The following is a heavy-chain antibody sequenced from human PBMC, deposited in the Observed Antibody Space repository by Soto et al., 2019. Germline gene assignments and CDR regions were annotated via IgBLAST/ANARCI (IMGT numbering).Heavy chain of an antibody. Sequence: EVQLVESGGGLVKPGGSLRLSCAASGFTFNNYGMNWVRQAPGKGLEWVSSISSGSSYIYYADSVKGRFTISRDNAKNSLYLQMSSLRAEDTAVYXXAXXXXXXWSGYSHFDYWGQGTLVTXSS. CDR3: AXXXXXXWSGYSHFDY. V-gene: IGHV3-21*01. CDR2: ISSGSSYI. D-gene: IGHD3-3*01. J-gene: IGHJ4*02. CDR1: GFTFNNYG.